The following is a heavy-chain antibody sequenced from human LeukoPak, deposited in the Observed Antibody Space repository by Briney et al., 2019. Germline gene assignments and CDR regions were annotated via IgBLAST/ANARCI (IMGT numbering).Heavy chain of an antibody. V-gene: IGHV4-30-4*01. Sequence: PSETLSLTCTVSGGSINSGIYYWSWIRQPPGKGLEWIGYIYYSGSTYYNPSLQSRITMSVDMSKNQFSLKLSSVTAADTAVYCCARGFGDSNHYYGMDVWGQGTTVTVSS. D-gene: IGHD1-14*01. J-gene: IGHJ6*02. CDR3: ARGFGDSNHYYGMDV. CDR2: IYYSGST. CDR1: GGSINSGIYY.